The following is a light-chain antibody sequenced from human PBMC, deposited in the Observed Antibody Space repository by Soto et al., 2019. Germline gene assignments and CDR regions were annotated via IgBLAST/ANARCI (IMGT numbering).Light chain of an antibody. J-gene: IGKJ4*01. Sequence: DIVMTQSPDSLAVSLGERATINCKSSQSVLSSSNNKNYLAWYQLKPGQPPKLLIYWASTRESGLPDRCSGSGSGPDFTLTIRSLEAEAVAVYYWQQYYSLGTFGGGTKVEIK. CDR1: QSVLSSSNNKNY. V-gene: IGKV4-1*01. CDR3: QQYYSLGT. CDR2: WAS.